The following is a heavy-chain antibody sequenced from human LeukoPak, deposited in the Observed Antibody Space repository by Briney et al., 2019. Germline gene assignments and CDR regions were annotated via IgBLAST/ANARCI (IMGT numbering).Heavy chain of an antibody. CDR2: IYYSGST. V-gene: IGHV4-30-4*08. CDR3: ARDASVFPGWFDP. CDR1: GGSISSGDYY. Sequence: PSQTLSLTCTVSGGSISSGDYYWSWIRQPPGKGLEWIGYIYYSGSTYYNPSLKSRVTISVDTSKNQFSLKLSSVTAADTAVYYCARDASVFPGWFDPWGQGTLVTVSS. J-gene: IGHJ5*02.